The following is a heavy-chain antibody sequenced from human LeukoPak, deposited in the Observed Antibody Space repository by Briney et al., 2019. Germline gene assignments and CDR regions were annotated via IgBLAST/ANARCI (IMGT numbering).Heavy chain of an antibody. CDR2: MNLNRGNT. CDR3: VCTWEPELPQDAFDI. J-gene: IGHJ3*02. D-gene: IGHD1-26*01. Sequence: GASVKVSCKASGYTFTSYDINWVRQATGQGHEWMGWMNLNRGNTGYAQEFQGRVTITRNTSIGTAYIELRILRSEAKAVDYCVCTWEPELPQDAFDIWGQGTMVTVSS. CDR1: GYTFTSYD. V-gene: IGHV1-8*03.